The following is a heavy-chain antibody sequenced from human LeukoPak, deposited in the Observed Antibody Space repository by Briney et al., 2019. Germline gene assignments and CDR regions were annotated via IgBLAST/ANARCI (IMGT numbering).Heavy chain of an antibody. Sequence: ASVNVSCKASGYTFTSYAMHSVRQAPGQRREWMGWINAGNGNTKYSQKFQGRVTITRDTSASTAYMELSSLRSEDTAVYYCARDRGYCSSTSCRRVWFDPWGQGTLVTVSS. V-gene: IGHV1-3*01. CDR3: ARDRGYCSSTSCRRVWFDP. CDR2: INAGNGNT. CDR1: GYTFTSYA. J-gene: IGHJ5*02. D-gene: IGHD2-2*01.